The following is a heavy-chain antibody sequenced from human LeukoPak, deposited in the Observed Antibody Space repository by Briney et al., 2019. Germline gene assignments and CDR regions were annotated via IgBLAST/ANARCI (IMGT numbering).Heavy chain of an antibody. D-gene: IGHD6-13*01. CDR3: ARHRQLVLPIWDY. Sequence: SETLSLTCTVSGGSISSYYWSWIRQPPGKGLEWIGYTYTSGSTNYNPSLKSRVTISVDTSKNQFSLKLSSVAAADTAVYYCARHRQLVLPIWDYWGQGTLVTVSS. V-gene: IGHV4-4*09. CDR2: TYTSGST. J-gene: IGHJ4*02. CDR1: GGSISSYY.